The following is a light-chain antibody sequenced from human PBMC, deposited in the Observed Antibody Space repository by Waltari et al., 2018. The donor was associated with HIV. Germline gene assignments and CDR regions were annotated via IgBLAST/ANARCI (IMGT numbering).Light chain of an antibody. V-gene: IGKV1-5*03. J-gene: IGKJ1*01. CDR2: KAS. CDR1: ETISSW. Sequence: DIQMTQSPSTLSASVGDRVTITCRASETISSWLAWYQQKPGKPPKLLFYKASTLESGVPSRFSGSGSGTEFTLTISSLQPDDFATYYCQQYDGYWTFGQGTKVEIK. CDR3: QQYDGYWT.